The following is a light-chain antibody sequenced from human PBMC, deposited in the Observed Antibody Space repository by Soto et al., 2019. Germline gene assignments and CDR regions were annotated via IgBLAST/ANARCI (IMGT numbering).Light chain of an antibody. V-gene: IGKV3-15*01. CDR3: QQYNNWPRT. Sequence: EIVMTQSPATLSVSPGERATLSCRASQSVNSNLAWYQQKPGQAPRLLIYGASTRATGIPARFSGSGSGTEFTLTISSLQSEHFAVYSCQQYNNWPRTFGQGTKLEIK. CDR1: QSVNSN. CDR2: GAS. J-gene: IGKJ2*01.